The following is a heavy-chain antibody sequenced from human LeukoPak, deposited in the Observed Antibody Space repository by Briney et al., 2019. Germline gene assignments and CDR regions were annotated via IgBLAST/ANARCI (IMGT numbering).Heavy chain of an antibody. D-gene: IGHD3-3*01. Sequence: GGSLRLSCAASGFTFSGYAMNWVRQAPGKGLEWVSHIYISSSSNIISYADSVKGRFTISRDNAQNSLYLQMNGLRGEDTAVYYCARERNFYYYDYWGQGALVTVSS. J-gene: IGHJ4*02. CDR1: GFTFSGYA. V-gene: IGHV3-48*01. CDR3: ARERNFYYYDY. CDR2: ISSSSNII.